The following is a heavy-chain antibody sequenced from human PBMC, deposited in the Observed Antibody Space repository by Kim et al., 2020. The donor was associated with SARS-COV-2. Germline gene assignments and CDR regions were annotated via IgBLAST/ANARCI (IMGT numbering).Heavy chain of an antibody. CDR3: ARYTSSGYD. V-gene: IGHV3-48*02. D-gene: IGHD3-22*01. CDR2: STI. J-gene: IGHJ3*01. Sequence: STIKYADSVKGRFTISRDNAKNSLYLQMNSLRDEDTAVYYCARYTSSGYDWGQGTMVTVSS.